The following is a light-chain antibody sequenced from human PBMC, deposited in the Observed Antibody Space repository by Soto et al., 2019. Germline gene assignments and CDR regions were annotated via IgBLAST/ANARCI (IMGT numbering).Light chain of an antibody. Sequence: EIVLTQSPGTLSLSPGERATLSCRASQSVRSSNLAWYQQKPGQAPRLLIYGASSRATGIPDRFSGSGSGTGFTLTISRLEPEECAVYYCQQYGSPPPYTFGQGTKLEIK. V-gene: IGKV3-20*01. CDR1: QSVRSSN. J-gene: IGKJ2*01. CDR3: QQYGSPPPYT. CDR2: GAS.